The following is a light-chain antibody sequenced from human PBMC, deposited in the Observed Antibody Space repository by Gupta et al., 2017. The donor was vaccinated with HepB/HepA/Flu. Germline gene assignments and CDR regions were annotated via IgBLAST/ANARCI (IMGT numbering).Light chain of an antibody. Sequence: QAVVTQEPSLTVSPGGTVTLTCASSTGAVTSGDYPSWFQQKPGQAPGALIYSTSKRHSWTPARFSGSLLEGKAALTLSGVQPEDEAEYYCLLYYGGPQVFGGGTKLTVL. CDR3: LLYYGGPQV. CDR1: TGAVTSGDY. J-gene: IGLJ3*02. V-gene: IGLV7-43*01. CDR2: STS.